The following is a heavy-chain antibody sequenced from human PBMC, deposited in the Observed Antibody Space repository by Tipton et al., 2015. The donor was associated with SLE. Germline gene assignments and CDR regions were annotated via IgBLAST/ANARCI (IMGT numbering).Heavy chain of an antibody. V-gene: IGHV4-31*03. CDR1: GVSVSSGGYY. CDR2: IHSRGST. Sequence: TLSLTCTVSGVSVSSGGYYWNWIRQHPGKGLEWLGCIHSRGSTYYTPSLKSRLTMSVDTSNNQFSLQLSSVTAADTALYYCVSSGYPLGSFDVWGQGTMVTVS. D-gene: IGHD3-9*01. CDR3: VSSGYPLGSFDV. J-gene: IGHJ3*01.